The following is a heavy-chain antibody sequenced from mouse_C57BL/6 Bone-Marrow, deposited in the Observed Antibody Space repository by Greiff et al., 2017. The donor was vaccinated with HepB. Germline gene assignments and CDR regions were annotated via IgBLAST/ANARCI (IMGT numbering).Heavy chain of an antibody. V-gene: IGHV5-16*01. CDR3: AREIITTVVASYWYFDV. CDR1: GFTFSDYY. J-gene: IGHJ1*03. Sequence: EVKLVESEGGLVQPGSSMKLSCTASGFTFSDYYMAWVRQVPEKGLEWVANINYDGSSTYYLDSLKSRFIISRDNAKNILYLQMSSLKSEDTATYYCAREIITTVVASYWYFDVWGTGTTVTVSS. D-gene: IGHD1-1*01. CDR2: INYDGSST.